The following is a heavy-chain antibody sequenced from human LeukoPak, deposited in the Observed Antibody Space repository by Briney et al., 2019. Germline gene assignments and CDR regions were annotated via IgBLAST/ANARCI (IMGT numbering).Heavy chain of an antibody. J-gene: IGHJ5*02. Sequence: ASVKVSCKASGYTFTGYYMHWVRQAPGQGLEWMGWINPNSGGTNYAQKFQGWVTMTRDTSISTAYMELSRLRSDDTAVYYCARGIRPVRGVNNWFDPWGQGTLVTVSS. CDR1: GYTFTGYY. D-gene: IGHD3-10*01. V-gene: IGHV1-2*04. CDR3: ARGIRPVRGVNNWFDP. CDR2: INPNSGGT.